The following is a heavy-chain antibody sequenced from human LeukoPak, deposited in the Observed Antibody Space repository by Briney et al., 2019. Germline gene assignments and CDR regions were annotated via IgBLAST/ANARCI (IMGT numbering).Heavy chain of an antibody. J-gene: IGHJ1*01. D-gene: IGHD6-19*01. CDR3: ARVDSGSACAS. Sequence: GGSLRLSCAASGFTFSSYGMNWVRQAPGKGLEFVSAISKNGRNTYYGNSMKGRFTISRDISKNTLYLQMGSLRPEDMAVYYCARVDSGSACASWGQGILVTVSS. V-gene: IGHV3-64*01. CDR2: ISKNGRNT. CDR1: GFTFSSYG.